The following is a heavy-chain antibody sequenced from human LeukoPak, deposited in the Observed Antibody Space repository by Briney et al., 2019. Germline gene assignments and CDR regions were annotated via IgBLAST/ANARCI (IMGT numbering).Heavy chain of an antibody. J-gene: IGHJ6*03. CDR2: INHSGST. CDR1: GGSFSGYY. Sequence: KTSETLSLTCAVYGGSFSGYYWSWIRQPPGKGLEWFGEINHSGSTNYNPSLKSRVTISVDTSKNQFSLKLSSVTAADTAVYYCARVNDGDRYYYYYYMDVWGKGTSVTVS. CDR3: ARVNDGDRYYYYYYMDV. D-gene: IGHD4-17*01. V-gene: IGHV4-34*01.